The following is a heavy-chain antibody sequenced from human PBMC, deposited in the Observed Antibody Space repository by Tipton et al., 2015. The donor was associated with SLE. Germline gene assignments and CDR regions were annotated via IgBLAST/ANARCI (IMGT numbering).Heavy chain of an antibody. J-gene: IGHJ6*02. V-gene: IGHV4-34*01. CDR1: GGSFSGHY. Sequence: GLVKPSETLSLTCTVSGGSFSGHYWSWIRQPPGKGLEWIGEMHHSGSSNYNPSIKSRVTISVDTSKNQFSLKLSSVTAADTAVYYCATPTYYDFWSGYSDVWGQGTTVTVSS. CDR3: ATPTYYDFWSGYSDV. CDR2: MHHSGSS. D-gene: IGHD3-3*01.